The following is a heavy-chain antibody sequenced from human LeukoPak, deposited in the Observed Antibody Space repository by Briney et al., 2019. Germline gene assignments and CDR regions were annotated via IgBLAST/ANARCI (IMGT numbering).Heavy chain of an antibody. V-gene: IGHV3-23*01. D-gene: IGHD2-2*01. CDR1: GFTFSSYA. Sequence: PGGSLRLSCAASGFTFSSYAMSWVRQAPGKGLEWVSAISGSGGSTYYADSVKGRFTIPRDNSKNTLYLQMNSLRAEDTAVYYCAKDYYCSSTSCHARAFDIWGQGTMVTVSS. CDR2: ISGSGGST. J-gene: IGHJ3*02. CDR3: AKDYYCSSTSCHARAFDI.